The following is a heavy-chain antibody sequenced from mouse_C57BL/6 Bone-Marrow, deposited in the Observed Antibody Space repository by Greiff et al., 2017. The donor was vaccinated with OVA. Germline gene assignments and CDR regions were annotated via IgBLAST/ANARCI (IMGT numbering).Heavy chain of an antibody. J-gene: IGHJ1*03. D-gene: IGHD1-1*01. CDR3: ARMGFYYGSSHWYFDV. CDR2: INPNYGTT. CDR1: GYSFTDYN. Sequence: EVQGVESGPELVKPGASVKISCKASGYSFTDYNMNWVKQSDGKSLEWIGVINPNYGTTSYNQKFKGKATLTVDQSSSTAYMQLNSLTSEDSAVYYCARMGFYYGSSHWYFDVWGTGTTVTVSS. V-gene: IGHV1-39*01.